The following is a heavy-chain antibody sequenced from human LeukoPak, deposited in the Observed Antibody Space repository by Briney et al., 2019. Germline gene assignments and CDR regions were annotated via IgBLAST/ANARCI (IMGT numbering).Heavy chain of an antibody. CDR3: AKVWNYYDSSGYYYPHYFDY. V-gene: IGHV3-23*01. Sequence: GGSLRLSCAASGFTFSSYGMSWVRQAPGKGLEWVSAISGSGGSTYYADSVKGRFTISRDNSKNTLYLQMNSLRAEDTAVYYCAKVWNYYDSSGYYYPHYFDYWGQGTLVTVSS. J-gene: IGHJ4*02. CDR1: GFTFSSYG. D-gene: IGHD3-22*01. CDR2: ISGSGGST.